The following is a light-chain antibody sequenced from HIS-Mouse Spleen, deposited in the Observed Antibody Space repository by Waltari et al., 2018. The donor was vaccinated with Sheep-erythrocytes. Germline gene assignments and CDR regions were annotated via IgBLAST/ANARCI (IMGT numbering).Light chain of an antibody. CDR3: QQSYSTPPLT. V-gene: IGKV1-39*01. CDR1: QSISSY. CDR2: AAS. J-gene: IGKJ4*01. Sequence: DIQMTQSPSSLSASVGDRVTITCRTSQSISSYLNWYQQKPGKAPTLLIYAASSLQSGVPSRFGGSGSGTDFTLTISSLQPEDFATYYCQQSYSTPPLTCGGGTKVEIK.